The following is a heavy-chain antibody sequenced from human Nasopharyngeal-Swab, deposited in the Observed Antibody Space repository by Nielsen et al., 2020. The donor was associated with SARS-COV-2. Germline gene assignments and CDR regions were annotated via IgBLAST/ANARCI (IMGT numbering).Heavy chain of an antibody. CDR3: ARRRGPAYYYYMDV. CDR1: GDSISRGDSY. V-gene: IGHV4-30-4*01. Sequence: SETLSLTCSVSGDSISRGDSYWSWIRQSPVKGLEWIGYIYHTGSTSSNPSLRSRVIISSDASKNQFSLRLSSVTAADTAMYYCARRRGPAYYYYMDVWGKGTPVTVSS. J-gene: IGHJ6*03. CDR2: IYHTGST.